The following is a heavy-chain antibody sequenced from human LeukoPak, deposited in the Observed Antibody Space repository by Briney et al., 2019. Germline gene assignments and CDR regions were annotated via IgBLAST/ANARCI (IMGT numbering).Heavy chain of an antibody. V-gene: IGHV3-23*01. J-gene: IGHJ3*02. CDR1: GFTFNNYA. CDR3: AKVASSWYFDDAFDI. CDR2: ISGSGGST. Sequence: PGGTLRLSCAASGFTFNNYAMSWVRQAPGKGLEWVSAISGSGGSTYYADSVKGRFTISRDISKNTLYLQMNSLRAEDTAVYYCAKVASSWYFDDAFDIWGQGTMVTVSS. D-gene: IGHD6-13*01.